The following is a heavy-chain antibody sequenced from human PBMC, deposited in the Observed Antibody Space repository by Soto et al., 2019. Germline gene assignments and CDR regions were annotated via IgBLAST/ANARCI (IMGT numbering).Heavy chain of an antibody. V-gene: IGHV1-18*04. CDR2: ISAYNGNT. CDR1: GYTFTSYG. D-gene: IGHD4-17*01. CDR3: ARSPQIATTVTTVDY. Sequence: VSSVKVSCKASGYTFTSYGISWVRQAPGQGLEWMGWISAYNGNTNYAQKLQGRVTMTTDTSTSTAYMELRSLRSDDTAVYYCARSPQIATTVTTVDYWGQGTLVTVSS. J-gene: IGHJ4*02.